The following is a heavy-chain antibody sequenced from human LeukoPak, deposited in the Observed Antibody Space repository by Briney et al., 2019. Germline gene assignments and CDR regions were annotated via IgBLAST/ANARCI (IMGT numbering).Heavy chain of an antibody. CDR3: ARGHSLVRP. J-gene: IGHJ4*02. CDR2: IYYTGST. V-gene: IGHV4-59*01. CDR1: GGSISSYY. Sequence: PSETLSLTCTVSGGSISSYYWSWIRQSPGKGLESLGYIYYTGSTNYNPSLKSRVTMSVDTSRNQFFLRLSSVTAADTAVYYCARGHSLVRPWGQGTLVTVSS. D-gene: IGHD3-10*01.